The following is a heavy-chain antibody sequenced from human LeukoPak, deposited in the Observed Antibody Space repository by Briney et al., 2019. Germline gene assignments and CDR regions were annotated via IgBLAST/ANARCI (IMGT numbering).Heavy chain of an antibody. CDR1: GFTFSSYA. Sequence: GGSLRLSCAASGFTFSSYAMSWVRQAPGKGLEWVSAISGSGGSTYYADSVKGRFTISRDNSKNTLYLQMNSLRAEDTAVYYCAKASVPKHYDIFSTPSYYYYGMDVWGQGTTVTVSS. V-gene: IGHV3-23*01. CDR2: ISGSGGST. CDR3: AKASVPKHYDIFSTPSYYYYGMDV. J-gene: IGHJ6*02. D-gene: IGHD3-9*01.